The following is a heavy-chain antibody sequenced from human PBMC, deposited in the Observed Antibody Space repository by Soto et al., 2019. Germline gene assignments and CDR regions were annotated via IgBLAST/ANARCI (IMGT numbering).Heavy chain of an antibody. D-gene: IGHD2-2*01. CDR1: GGSFSGYY. CDR3: AGLYCSSTSCYRNFDY. Sequence: QVQLQQWGAGLLKPSETLSLTCAVYGGSFSGYYWSWIRQPPGKGLEWMGEINHSGSTNYNTSLKSRGNMSVDTSKNQFSLKLSSVAAADTAVYYCAGLYCSSTSCYRNFDYWGQGTLVTVSS. V-gene: IGHV4-34*01. J-gene: IGHJ4*02. CDR2: INHSGST.